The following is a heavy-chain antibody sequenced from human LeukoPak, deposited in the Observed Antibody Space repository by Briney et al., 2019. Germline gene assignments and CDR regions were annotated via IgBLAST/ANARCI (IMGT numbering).Heavy chain of an antibody. J-gene: IGHJ4*02. Sequence: ASVKVSCKASGYTFTAYYIHWVRQAPGQGLEWMGWINPNSGGTNYAQKFQGRVTMTRDTSISTAYMELSRLRSDDTAVYYCARDAEGYSSSWWDYWGQGTLVTVSS. CDR2: INPNSGGT. CDR1: GYTFTAYY. D-gene: IGHD6-13*01. V-gene: IGHV1-2*02. CDR3: ARDAEGYSSSWWDY.